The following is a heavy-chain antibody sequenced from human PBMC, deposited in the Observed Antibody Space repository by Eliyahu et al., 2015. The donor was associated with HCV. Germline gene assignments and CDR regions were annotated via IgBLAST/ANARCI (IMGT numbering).Heavy chain of an antibody. CDR2: IYYSGSA. CDR3: ARRSAWAGIGFFDY. CDR1: GGSINNGGXY. J-gene: IGHJ4*02. V-gene: IGHV4-39*01. D-gene: IGHD6-19*01. Sequence: QVQLQESGPGLVKPSEILSLTCTVSGGSINNGGXYWAWIRXPPXKAPEXXGSIYYSGSAYYNPSVKSRVTMSMDTSNNHYSLSLRSVTATDTAVYYCARRSAWAGIGFFDYWGQGILVTVSS.